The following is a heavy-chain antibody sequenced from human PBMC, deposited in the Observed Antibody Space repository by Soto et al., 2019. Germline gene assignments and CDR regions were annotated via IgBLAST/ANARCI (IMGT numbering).Heavy chain of an antibody. V-gene: IGHV3-53*02. CDR3: ATAGQELQLAYDY. CDR2: IFGGGST. J-gene: IGHJ4*02. Sequence: EVQLVATGGGLIQPGGALRLSCAASGFIVSSNYMNWDRQAPGKGLEWLSCIFGGGSTYYADSVEGRFTISRDNSKSTVSLQMSSLRADDTAIYYCATAGQELQLAYDYWGQGTLVTVSS. D-gene: IGHD6-13*01. CDR1: GFIVSSNY.